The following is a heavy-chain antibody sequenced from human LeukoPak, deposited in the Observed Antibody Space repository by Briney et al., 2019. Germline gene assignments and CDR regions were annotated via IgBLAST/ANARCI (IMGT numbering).Heavy chain of an antibody. D-gene: IGHD4/OR15-4a*01. CDR2: INPSGGST. V-gene: IGHV1-46*01. Sequence: GASVKVSCKASGYTFTSYYMHWVRQAPGQGLEWMGIINPSGGSTSYAQKFQGRVTMTRGTSTSTVYMELSSLRSEDTAVYYCAREGDYPTYYYYMDVWGKGTTVTISS. J-gene: IGHJ6*03. CDR3: AREGDYPTYYYYMDV. CDR1: GYTFTSYY.